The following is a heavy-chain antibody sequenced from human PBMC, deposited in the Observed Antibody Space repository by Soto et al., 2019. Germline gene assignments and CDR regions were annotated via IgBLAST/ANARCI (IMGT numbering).Heavy chain of an antibody. Sequence: PSETLSLTCTVSSGSISSYYWSWIRQPPGKGLEWIGYFFYSGSTNYNPSLKSRVTISVDTSKNQFSLKLNSVTAADTAVYYCAREGNLGRWIQPLDFWGQGTLVTVAS. J-gene: IGHJ4*02. D-gene: IGHD5-18*01. CDR3: AREGNLGRWIQPLDF. V-gene: IGHV4-59*01. CDR2: FFYSGST. CDR1: SGSISSYY.